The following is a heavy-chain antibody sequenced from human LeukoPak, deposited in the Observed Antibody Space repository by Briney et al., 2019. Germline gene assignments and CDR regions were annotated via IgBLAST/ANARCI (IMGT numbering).Heavy chain of an antibody. Sequence: ASVKVSCKTSGYTFSGYYIHWVRQAPGQGLEWMGWIVPHSGGTKYAQKFQGRVTMTRDTFISTAYMELSRLRYDDMAVYYCATLGATSFDYWGQGALVTVSS. CDR2: IVPHSGGT. CDR3: ATLGATSFDY. V-gene: IGHV1-2*02. CDR1: GYTFSGYY. J-gene: IGHJ4*02. D-gene: IGHD1-26*01.